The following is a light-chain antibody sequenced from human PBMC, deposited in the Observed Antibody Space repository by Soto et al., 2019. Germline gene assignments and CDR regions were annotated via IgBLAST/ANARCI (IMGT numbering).Light chain of an antibody. Sequence: DFVMTQSPLSLPVTPGEPASISCRSSQSLLHSDGYNYLDWYLQKPGQSPQLLIYLGSNRASGVPDRFSGSGSGTDFTLKISRVEAEDVGVYYCMQALQTPPGFGHGTKLEIK. CDR2: LGS. CDR3: MQALQTPPG. J-gene: IGKJ2*03. CDR1: QSLLHSDGYNY. V-gene: IGKV2-28*01.